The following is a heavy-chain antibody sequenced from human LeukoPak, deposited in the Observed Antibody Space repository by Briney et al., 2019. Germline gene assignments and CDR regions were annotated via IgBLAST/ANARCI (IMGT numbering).Heavy chain of an antibody. CDR1: GGSISSGSYY. Sequence: SETLSLTCTVSGGSISSGSYYWSWIRQPAGKGLEWIGRIYTSGSTYYNPSLKSRVTISVDRSKNQFSLKLSSVTAADTAVYYCARGYCSSTSCYPFDYWGQGTLVTVSS. D-gene: IGHD2-2*01. CDR3: ARGYCSSTSCYPFDY. J-gene: IGHJ4*02. CDR2: IYTSGST. V-gene: IGHV4-61*02.